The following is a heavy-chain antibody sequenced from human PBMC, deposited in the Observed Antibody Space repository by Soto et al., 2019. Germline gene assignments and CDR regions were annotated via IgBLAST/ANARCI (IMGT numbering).Heavy chain of an antibody. CDR1: GYSFTTYT. V-gene: IGHV1-3*04. D-gene: IGHD3-10*01. CDR2: INTGNGNT. CDR3: ARNYYGSGSYYSADCYYYMDV. J-gene: IGHJ6*03. Sequence: ASVKVSCKSSGYSFTTYTMHWVRQAPGQRLEWMGCINTGNGNTKYSQRFQGRVTVTRDTSASTAYMELSSLRSEDTAVYYCARNYYGSGSYYSADCYYYMDVWGTGTTVTVSS.